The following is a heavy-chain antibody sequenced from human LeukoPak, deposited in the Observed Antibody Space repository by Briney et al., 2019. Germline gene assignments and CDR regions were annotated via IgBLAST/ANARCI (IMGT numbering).Heavy chain of an antibody. D-gene: IGHD1-26*01. CDR3: ARTGSYSGNGDDAFDI. CDR1: GYTFTGYY. V-gene: IGHV1-2*02. J-gene: IGHJ3*02. CDR2: INPNSGGT. Sequence: ASVKVSCKASGYTFTGYYMHWVRQAPGQGLEWMGWINPNSGGTNYAQKFQGRVTMTRDTSISTAYMELSRLRSDDTAVYYCARTGSYSGNGDDAFDIWGQGTMVTVSS.